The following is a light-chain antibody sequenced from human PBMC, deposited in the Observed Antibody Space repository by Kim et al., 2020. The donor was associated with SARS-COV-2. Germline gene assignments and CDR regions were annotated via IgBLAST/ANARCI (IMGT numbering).Light chain of an antibody. Sequence: DTQMTQSPSILSASMGDRVTITCRASQTVSQLLAWYQQKPGRAPKLLIYKASTLEPGVPSRFSGSGFGIHFTLTIDSLMPDDFATYYCQQYDAYPTFGQGTKLEI. CDR2: KAS. J-gene: IGKJ2*01. CDR3: QQYDAYPT. V-gene: IGKV1-5*01. CDR1: QTVSQL.